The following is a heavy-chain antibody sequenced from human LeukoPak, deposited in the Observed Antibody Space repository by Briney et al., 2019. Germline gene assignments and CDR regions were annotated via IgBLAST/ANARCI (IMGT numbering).Heavy chain of an antibody. Sequence: GGSLRLSCAASGFTFSFYAMSWVRQAPGKGLEWVSSISGSGGNTYYADSVKGRFTISRDNSKNTLYLQMNSLRAEDTAVYYCATLVGAAPVFDYWGQGTLVTVSS. CDR1: GFTFSFYA. V-gene: IGHV3-23*01. D-gene: IGHD1-26*01. CDR2: ISGSGGNT. CDR3: ATLVGAAPVFDY. J-gene: IGHJ4*02.